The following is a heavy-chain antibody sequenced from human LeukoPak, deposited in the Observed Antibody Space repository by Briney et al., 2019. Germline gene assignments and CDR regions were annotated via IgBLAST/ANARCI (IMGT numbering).Heavy chain of an antibody. CDR2: IYYSAST. CDR3: ARERRYCSSTSCYDRRYYYYMDV. D-gene: IGHD2-2*01. J-gene: IGHJ6*03. Sequence: SETLSLTCTVSGVTISSSSYYWGWLRQPPGKGLEWIGSIYYSASTYYNPSLNSRVTISVNTSKNQFSLKLSSVTAADTAVYYCARERRYCSSTSCYDRRYYYYMDVWGKGTTVTVSS. CDR1: GVTISSSSYY. V-gene: IGHV4-39*07.